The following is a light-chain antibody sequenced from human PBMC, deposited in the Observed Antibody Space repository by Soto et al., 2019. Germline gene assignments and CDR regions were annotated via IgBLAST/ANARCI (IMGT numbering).Light chain of an antibody. V-gene: IGKV4-1*01. CDR3: QQYYSTLYT. CDR2: CAS. CDR1: QSVLYSSNNKNY. J-gene: IGKJ2*01. Sequence: DIVMTQSPDSLAVSLGERATINCKSSQSVLYSSNNKNYLSWYQQQPGQPPKLLIYCASTRESGVPDRFSGSGSGTDFTLTISSLQAEDVAVYYCQQYYSTLYTFGQGTKLEIK.